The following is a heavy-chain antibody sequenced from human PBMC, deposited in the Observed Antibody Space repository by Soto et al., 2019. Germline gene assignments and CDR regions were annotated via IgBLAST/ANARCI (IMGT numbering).Heavy chain of an antibody. Sequence: VASVKVSCKASGGTFSSYAISWVRQAPGQGLEWMGGIIPIFGTANYAQKFQGRVTITADESTSTAYMELSSLRSEDTAVYYCARGGPYDFWSGYHQERYETEYFQHWGQGTLVTVSS. J-gene: IGHJ1*01. D-gene: IGHD3-3*01. CDR1: GGTFSSYA. CDR3: ARGGPYDFWSGYHQERYETEYFQH. CDR2: IIPIFGTA. V-gene: IGHV1-69*13.